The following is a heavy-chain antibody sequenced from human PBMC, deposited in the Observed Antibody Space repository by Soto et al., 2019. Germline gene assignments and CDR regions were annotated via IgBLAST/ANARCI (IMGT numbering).Heavy chain of an antibody. Sequence: QVQLQESGPGLVKPSQTLSLTCTIAGGSISSGDYYWSWIRQPPGKGLEWIGHIYDSGSTYNNPSLNSRVTLSIDPSENQFSRNLRSVTAADTAVYYCARGLSGDKVDSWGQGTLVTVSS. D-gene: IGHD1-1*01. J-gene: IGHJ4*02. CDR3: ARGLSGDKVDS. CDR1: GGSISSGDYY. CDR2: IYDSGST. V-gene: IGHV4-30-4*01.